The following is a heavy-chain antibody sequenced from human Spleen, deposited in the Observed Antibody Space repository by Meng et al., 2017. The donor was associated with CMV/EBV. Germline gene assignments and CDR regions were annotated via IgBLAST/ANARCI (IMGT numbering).Heavy chain of an antibody. D-gene: IGHD1-1*01. CDR1: GFTFSSYA. CDR3: AKRTKSSYYFDY. CDR2: ISYDGGNK. V-gene: IGHV3-30-3*02. J-gene: IGHJ4*02. Sequence: GGSLRLSCAASGFTFSSYAMHWVRQAPGKGLEWVAIISYDGGNKYYADSVKGRFTISRDNSKNTLYLQMNSLRAEDTAVYYCAKRTKSSYYFDYWGQGTLVTVSS.